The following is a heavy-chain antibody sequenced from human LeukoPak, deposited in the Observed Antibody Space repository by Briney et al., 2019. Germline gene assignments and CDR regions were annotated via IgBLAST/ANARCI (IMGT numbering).Heavy chain of an antibody. CDR1: GGSISSYY. CDR2: IYYSGST. CDR3: ARVSSSSSGYYYYYYMDV. V-gene: IGHV4-59*13. D-gene: IGHD6-6*01. Sequence: PSETLSLTCTVSGGSISSYYWSWLRQPPGKGLEWIGYIYYSGSTNYNPSLKSRVTISVDTSKNQFSLKLSSVTAADTAVYYCARVSSSSSGYYYYYYMDVWGKGTTVTVSS. J-gene: IGHJ6*03.